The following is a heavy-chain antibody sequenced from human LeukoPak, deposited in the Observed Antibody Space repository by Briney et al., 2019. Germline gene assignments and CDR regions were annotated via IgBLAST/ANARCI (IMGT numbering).Heavy chain of an antibody. V-gene: IGHV3-9*03. Sequence: PGGSLRLSCAASGFTFHDYAMHWVRQVPGKGLEWVSGITWNSGSVLYADSVRGRFTISRDNAKNSLYLQMNRLRPEDMAFYYCAKGLGVASLIVDALDMWGQGTMATV. CDR1: GFTFHDYA. J-gene: IGHJ3*02. CDR3: AKGLGVASLIVDALDM. CDR2: ITWNSGSV. D-gene: IGHD3/OR15-3a*01.